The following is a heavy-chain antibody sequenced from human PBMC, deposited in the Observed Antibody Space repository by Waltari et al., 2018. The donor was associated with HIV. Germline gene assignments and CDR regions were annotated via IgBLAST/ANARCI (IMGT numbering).Heavy chain of an antibody. CDR1: GFTFSDAW. Sequence: EVLLVESGGGLGKPGGSLRLSCAASGFTFSDAWMSWARQAPGKGLEWVGRIKSNTDGGTTDYAAPVKGRFTISRDDSKTTLYLEMNSLKTEDTAVYYCTTVGGGTRDYWGQGTLITVSS. V-gene: IGHV3-15*01. D-gene: IGHD3-16*01. J-gene: IGHJ4*02. CDR3: TTVGGGTRDY. CDR2: IKSNTDGGTT.